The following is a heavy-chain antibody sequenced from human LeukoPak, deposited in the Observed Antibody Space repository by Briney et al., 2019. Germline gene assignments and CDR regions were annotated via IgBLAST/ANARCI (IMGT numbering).Heavy chain of an antibody. V-gene: IGHV4-59*01. CDR2: IYYSGST. J-gene: IGHJ5*02. D-gene: IGHD2-15*01. CDR3: ARDRGYCSGGSCYRWFDG. Sequence: ETLSLPCTVSGGSFSRDCWRWTRQPPGKGREGIGYIYYSGSTNYNTSLKSRIPITVNTSKNQFSLKLSSVTAADTAVYYCARDRGYCSGGSCYRWFDGWGQGTLVTVS. CDR1: GGSFSRDC.